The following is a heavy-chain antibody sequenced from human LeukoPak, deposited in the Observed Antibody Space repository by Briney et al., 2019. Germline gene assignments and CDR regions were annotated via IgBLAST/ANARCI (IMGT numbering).Heavy chain of an antibody. V-gene: IGHV4-59*01. J-gene: IGHJ4*02. CDR2: ISYSGTT. D-gene: IGHD6-13*01. CDR3: ARDRGNYFDY. Sequence: PSEALSLTCTVSGGSISSYYWSWIRQPPGKGLEWIGYISYSGTTNYNPSLKSRVTISVAPSKNQFSLKLRSVTAPDTAVYYCARDRGNYFDYWGQGTLVTVSS. CDR1: GGSISSYY.